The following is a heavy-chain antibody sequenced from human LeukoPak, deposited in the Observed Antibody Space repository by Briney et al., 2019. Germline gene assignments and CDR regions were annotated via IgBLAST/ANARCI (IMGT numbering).Heavy chain of an antibody. V-gene: IGHV1-18*01. Sequence: ASVKVSCKASGYTFTSYGISWVRQAPGQGLEWKGWISAYNGNTNYAQKLQGRVTMTTDTSTSTAYMELRSLRSDDTAVYYCARDDYDILTGYYEGGFDYWGQGTLVTVSS. CDR3: ARDDYDILTGYYEGGFDY. D-gene: IGHD3-9*01. CDR1: GYTFTSYG. J-gene: IGHJ4*02. CDR2: ISAYNGNT.